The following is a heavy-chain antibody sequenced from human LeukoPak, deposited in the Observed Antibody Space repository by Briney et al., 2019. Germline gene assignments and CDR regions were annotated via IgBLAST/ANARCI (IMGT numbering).Heavy chain of an antibody. Sequence: TSETLSLTCTVSGGSISSYYWSWIRQPPGKGLEWIGYIYYSGSTNYNPSLKSRVTISVDTSKNQFSLKLSSVTAADTAVYYCARVPTAMASPIDYWGQGTLVTVSS. CDR2: IYYSGST. CDR1: GGSISSYY. CDR3: ARVPTAMASPIDY. J-gene: IGHJ4*02. V-gene: IGHV4-59*01. D-gene: IGHD5-18*01.